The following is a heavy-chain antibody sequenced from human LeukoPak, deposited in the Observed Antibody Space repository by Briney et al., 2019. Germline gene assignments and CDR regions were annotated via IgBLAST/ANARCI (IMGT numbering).Heavy chain of an antibody. CDR1: GFTFSTYN. J-gene: IGHJ5*01. CDR3: ARNLDS. V-gene: IGHV3-48*01. CDR2: IGTSSGAI. Sequence: GGSLRLSCSASGFTFSTYNMNWVRQAPGKGLEWVSFIGTSSGAIYYADSVKGRFTISRDDAKKSLYLQMNSLRGEDTAVYYCARNLDSWGQGTLVTVSS.